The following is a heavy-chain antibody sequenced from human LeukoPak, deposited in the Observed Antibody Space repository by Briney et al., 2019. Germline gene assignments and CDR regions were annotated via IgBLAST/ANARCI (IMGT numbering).Heavy chain of an antibody. J-gene: IGHJ4*02. CDR1: GFTFSSYA. Sequence: GGSLGLSCAASGFTFSSYAMHWVRQAPGKGLEWVAVISYDGSNKYYADSVKGRFTISRDNSKNTLYLQMNSLRAEDTAVYYCARGEYSSSWYLGYWGQGTLVTVSS. D-gene: IGHD6-13*01. V-gene: IGHV3-30*04. CDR3: ARGEYSSSWYLGY. CDR2: ISYDGSNK.